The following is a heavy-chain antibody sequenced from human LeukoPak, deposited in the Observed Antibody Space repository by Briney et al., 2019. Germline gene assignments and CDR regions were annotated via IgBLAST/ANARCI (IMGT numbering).Heavy chain of an antibody. CDR3: ARQVDTSMALPDY. CDR2: ISTYNYNT. V-gene: IGHV1-18*01. D-gene: IGHD5-18*01. Sequence: ASVTVSCKPSGYTFTSYGVSWVRQAPGQRLEWMGWISTYNYNTNYAQKFRGRVTLTKDTSTSTVYMELRSLRFDDTAIYYCARQVDTSMALPDYWGQGTLVTVSS. CDR1: GYTFTSYG. J-gene: IGHJ4*02.